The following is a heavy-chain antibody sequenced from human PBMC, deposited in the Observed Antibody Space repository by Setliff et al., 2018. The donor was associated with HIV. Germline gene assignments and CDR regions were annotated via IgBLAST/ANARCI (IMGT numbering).Heavy chain of an antibody. D-gene: IGHD3-3*02. CDR1: GFSLSTSGVR. CDR3: AHILQDPPSHFYYYFYMDV. V-gene: IGHV2-5*02. Sequence: SGPTLVNPTQTLTLTCTFSGFSLSTSGVRVGWIRQPPGKALEWLALIYWDDDKRYSPSLKSRLTITKDTSKNQVVLTMTNMDPVDTATYYCAHILQDPPSHFYYYFYMDVWGKGTTVTVSS. J-gene: IGHJ6*03. CDR2: IYWDDDK.